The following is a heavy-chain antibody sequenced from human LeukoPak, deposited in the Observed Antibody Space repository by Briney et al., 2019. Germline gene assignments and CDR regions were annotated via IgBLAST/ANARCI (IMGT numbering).Heavy chain of an antibody. CDR1: GGSISSGFYD. CDR2: IYTSKSM. Sequence: TSETLSLTCTVSGGSISSGFYDWYWIRQPAGKGLEWIGHIYTSKSMNYNPYLKSRVTISVDTSKNQFSLKLTSVTAADTAVYYCTKGRGIWGQGTLVTVSS. V-gene: IGHV4-61*09. CDR3: TKGRGI. D-gene: IGHD3-10*01. J-gene: IGHJ4*02.